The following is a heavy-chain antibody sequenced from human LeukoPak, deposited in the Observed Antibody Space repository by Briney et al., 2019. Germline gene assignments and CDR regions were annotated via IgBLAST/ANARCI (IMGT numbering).Heavy chain of an antibody. V-gene: IGHV4-31*03. CDR2: IYYSGST. CDR3: ARFMQVQGHWFDP. CDR1: GGSISSGGYY. Sequence: PSQTLSLTCTVSGGSISSGGYYWSWIRQHPGKGLEWIGYIYYSGSTYYNPSLKSRVTISVDTSKNQFSLKLSSVTAADTAVYYCARFMQVQGHWFDPWGQGTLVTVSS. J-gene: IGHJ5*02.